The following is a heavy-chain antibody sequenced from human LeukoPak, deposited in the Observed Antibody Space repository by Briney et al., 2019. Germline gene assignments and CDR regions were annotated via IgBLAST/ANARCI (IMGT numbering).Heavy chain of an antibody. CDR1: GYSFTDYW. CDR2: NFPGDSDT. CDR3: AEQEIAAVGTMGTFFDY. V-gene: IGHV5-51*01. Sequence: GDPLQISCIASGYSFTDYWIVWVSHMPGKSLEWMVANFPGDSDTSYNPSLDSQVTISADESDRTPSLPWRSVPASHTAVYYWAEQEIAAVGTMGTFFDYWGQGTLVTVSS. D-gene: IGHD6-13*01. J-gene: IGHJ4*02.